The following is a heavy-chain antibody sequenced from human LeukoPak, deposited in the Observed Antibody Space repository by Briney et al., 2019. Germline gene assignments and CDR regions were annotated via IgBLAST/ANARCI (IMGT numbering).Heavy chain of an antibody. D-gene: IGHD3-22*01. J-gene: IGHJ4*02. CDR3: AREFYDSSGYSPTYYFDY. Sequence: ESLKISCKGSGYSFTSYWIGWVRQMPGKGLEWMGIIYPGDSDTRYSPSFQGQVTISADKSISTAYLQWSSLKASDTAMYYCAREFYDSSGYSPTYYFDYWGQGTLVTVSS. CDR1: GYSFTSYW. CDR2: IYPGDSDT. V-gene: IGHV5-51*01.